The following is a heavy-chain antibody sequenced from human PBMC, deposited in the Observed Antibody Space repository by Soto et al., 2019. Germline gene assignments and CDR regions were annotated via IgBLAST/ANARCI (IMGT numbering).Heavy chain of an antibody. CDR1: GGSTSSYY. V-gene: IGHV4-59*01. D-gene: IGHD1-26*01. CDR3: AATTRY. Sequence: SETLSLTCSVSGGSTSSYYWSWIRQPPGKGLEWIGYIYYSGSTDYSPSLKSRVTMSIDTSQNQVSLKLTSVTAADTAVYYCAATTRYWGQGTLVTVSS. CDR2: IYYSGST. J-gene: IGHJ4*02.